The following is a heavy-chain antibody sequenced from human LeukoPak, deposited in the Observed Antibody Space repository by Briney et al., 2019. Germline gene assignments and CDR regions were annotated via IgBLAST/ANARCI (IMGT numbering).Heavy chain of an antibody. CDR1: GFTFDDYA. V-gene: IGHV3-9*01. Sequence: GGSLRLSCAASGFTFDDYAMHWVRQAPGKGLEWVSGISWNGGSIGYADSVKGRFTISRDNAKNSLYLQMNSLRAEDTAVYYCARDSRLDPDDYWGQGTLVTVSS. CDR2: ISWNGGSI. CDR3: ARDSRLDPDDY. J-gene: IGHJ4*02.